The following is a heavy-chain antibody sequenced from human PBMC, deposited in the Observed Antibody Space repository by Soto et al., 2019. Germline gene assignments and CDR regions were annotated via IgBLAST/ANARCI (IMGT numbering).Heavy chain of an antibody. J-gene: IGHJ4*02. CDR2: IWYDGTQK. V-gene: IGHV3-33*01. CDR1: GFTFNTYS. Sequence: QVQLEESGGGVVQPGRSLRLSCEASGFTFNTYSMHWVRQLPGKGLEWLAAIWYDGTQKYYADSVKGRFIISRDNSKKTLYVEMNSLRAEDTAVYYCARAGGTTVTGLWHFDSWGQGPLVTVSS. CDR3: ARAGGTTVTGLWHFDS. D-gene: IGHD4-17*01.